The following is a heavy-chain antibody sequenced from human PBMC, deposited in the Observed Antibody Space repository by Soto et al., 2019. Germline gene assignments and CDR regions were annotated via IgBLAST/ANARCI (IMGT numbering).Heavy chain of an antibody. V-gene: IGHV4-59*11. CDR2: IYYSGSA. CDR3: ASGGVVRGNHGVDV. Sequence: QVQLQESGPGLVKPSETLSLTCTVSGGSMSGHYWSWIRKSPGKGLEWIGNIYYSGSANYNPSLKSRVTISVDTSKNQFSLKLRSVTAADTAVLYCASGGVVRGNHGVDVWGQGTTVTVSS. D-gene: IGHD3-10*01. J-gene: IGHJ6*02. CDR1: GGSMSGHY.